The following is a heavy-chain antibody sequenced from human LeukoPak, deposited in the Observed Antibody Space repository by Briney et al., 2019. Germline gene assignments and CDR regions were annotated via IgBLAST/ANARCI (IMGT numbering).Heavy chain of an antibody. CDR2: ISWDGGST. D-gene: IGHD3-3*01. CDR3: AKDFSYYDFWSGYLDY. V-gene: IGHV3-43D*04. Sequence: SGGSLRLSXAASGFTFDDYAMHWVRQAPGKGLEWLSLISWDGGSTYYADSVKGRFTISRDNSKNSLYLQMNSLRAEDTALYYCAKDFSYYDFWSGYLDYWGQGTLVTVSS. CDR1: GFTFDDYA. J-gene: IGHJ4*02.